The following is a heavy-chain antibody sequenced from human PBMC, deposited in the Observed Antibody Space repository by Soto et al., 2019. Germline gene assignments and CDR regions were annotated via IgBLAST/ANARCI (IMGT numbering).Heavy chain of an antibody. J-gene: IGHJ6*02. Sequence: GGSLRLSCSASGFTFSSYAMHWVRQAPGKGPEYVSAISSNGGSTYYADSVKGRFTISRDNSKNTLYLQMSSLRAEDTTVYYCVKGSGFCSSTSCYPHGMDVWGQGTTVTV. CDR1: GFTFSSYA. D-gene: IGHD2-2*01. CDR3: VKGSGFCSSTSCYPHGMDV. V-gene: IGHV3-64D*06. CDR2: ISSNGGST.